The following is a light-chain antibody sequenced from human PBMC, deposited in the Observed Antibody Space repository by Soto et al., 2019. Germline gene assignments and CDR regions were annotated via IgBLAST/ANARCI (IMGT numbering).Light chain of an antibody. Sequence: QSALTQPASVSGSPGQSITIACTGISSDVGGYNYVSWFQQHPGKAPKLMIYEVSNRPSGVSNRFSASKSGNTASLTISGLQAEDEATYYCSSYSSISTLVFGTGTKLTVL. J-gene: IGLJ1*01. CDR2: EVS. CDR3: SSYSSISTLV. V-gene: IGLV2-14*01. CDR1: SSDVGGYNY.